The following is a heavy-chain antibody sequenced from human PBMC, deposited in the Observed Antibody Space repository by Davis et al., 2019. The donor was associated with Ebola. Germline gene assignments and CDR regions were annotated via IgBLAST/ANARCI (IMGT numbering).Heavy chain of an antibody. J-gene: IGHJ4*02. D-gene: IGHD2-15*01. CDR3: ARTDRVCSGGTCYSGNDFDY. CDR1: GGSVKSHY. V-gene: IGHV4-59*02. Sequence: SEPLSLTCSVSGGSVKSHYWSWIRQPPGKGLEWIGYVYHTGGTEYNPSLKSRVTMSVDTSRSQFSLRLSSVTAADTAVYYCARTDRVCSGGTCYSGNDFDYWGQGTLVTVSS. CDR2: VYHTGGT.